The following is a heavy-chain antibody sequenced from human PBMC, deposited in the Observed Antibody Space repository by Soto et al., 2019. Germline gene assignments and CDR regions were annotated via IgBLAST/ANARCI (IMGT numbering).Heavy chain of an antibody. CDR3: ARCYCSGGSCYFYYYYYMDV. V-gene: IGHV4-39*01. CDR1: GGSISSSSYY. CDR2: IYYSGST. D-gene: IGHD2-15*01. J-gene: IGHJ6*03. Sequence: ETLSLTCTVSGGSISSSSYYWGWIRQPPGKGLEWIGSIYYSGSTYYNPSLKSRVTISVDTSKNQFSLKLSSVTAADTAVYYCARCYCSGGSCYFYYYYYMDVWGKGTTVTVPS.